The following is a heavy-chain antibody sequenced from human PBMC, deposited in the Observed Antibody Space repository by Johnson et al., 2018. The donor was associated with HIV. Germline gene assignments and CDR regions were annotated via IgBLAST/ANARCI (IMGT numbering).Heavy chain of an antibody. D-gene: IGHD7-27*01. J-gene: IGHJ3*02. CDR3: ARDPSTQYSRLTGDFGAFDI. Sequence: VQLVESGGGVVRPGGSLRLSCEGSGFSFDDYGMNWVRQGPGKGLEWVSGVKWNGGSTGYADSVKGRFSISRDNVKNSLYLQMNSLRDEDTALYYCARDPSTQYSRLTGDFGAFDIWGQGTMVTVSS. CDR2: VKWNGGST. CDR1: GFSFDDYG. V-gene: IGHV3-20*04.